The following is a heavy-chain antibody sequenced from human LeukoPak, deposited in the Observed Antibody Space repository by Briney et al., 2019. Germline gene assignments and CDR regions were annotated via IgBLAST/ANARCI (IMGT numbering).Heavy chain of an antibody. Sequence: SETLSLTCTVSGGSISSYYWSWIRQPPGKGLEWIGYIYYSGSTNYNPSLKSRVTISVDTSKNQFSLKLSSVTAADTAVYYCARDVGVRGVIIMDCWGQGTLVTVSS. CDR2: IYYSGST. J-gene: IGHJ4*02. CDR1: GGSISSYY. D-gene: IGHD3-10*01. V-gene: IGHV4-59*01. CDR3: ARDVGVRGVIIMDC.